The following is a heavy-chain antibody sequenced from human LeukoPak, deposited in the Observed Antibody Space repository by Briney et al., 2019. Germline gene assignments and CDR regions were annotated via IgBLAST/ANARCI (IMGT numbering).Heavy chain of an antibody. Sequence: GGSLRLSCAASGFTFSIYAMNWVRQAPGKGLEWVSGISGSGGSTYYADSVKGRFTISRDNSKSTLYLQMNSLRAEDTAVYYCAKELQWLIHSAFDPWGQGTLVTVSS. CDR2: ISGSGGST. J-gene: IGHJ5*02. CDR1: GFTFSIYA. V-gene: IGHV3-23*01. CDR3: AKELQWLIHSAFDP. D-gene: IGHD6-19*01.